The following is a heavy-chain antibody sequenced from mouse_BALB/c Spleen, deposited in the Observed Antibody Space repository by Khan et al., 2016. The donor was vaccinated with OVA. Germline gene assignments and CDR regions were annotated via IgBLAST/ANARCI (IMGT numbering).Heavy chain of an antibody. Sequence: QVQLQQSGAELVKPGASVKLSCKASGYTFTSYYMYWLKQRPGQGLEWIGEINPSDGGTNFNEKFKSKATLTVDKSSSTAYMQLSRLTSEDSAVYYYTRSGTARAPLWFAYWGQGTLVTVSA. CDR3: TRSGTARAPLWFAY. D-gene: IGHD3-2*01. J-gene: IGHJ3*01. V-gene: IGHV1S81*02. CDR2: INPSDGGT. CDR1: GYTFTSYY.